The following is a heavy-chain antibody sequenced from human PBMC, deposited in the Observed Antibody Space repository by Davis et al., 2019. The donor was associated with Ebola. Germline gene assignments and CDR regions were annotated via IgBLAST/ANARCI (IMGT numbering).Heavy chain of an antibody. V-gene: IGHV1-18*01. Sequence: ASVKVSCKASGYTFTSYAMNWVRQAPGQRLEWMGWIHPGNGNTNYAQKLQGRVTMTTDTSTSTAYMELRSLRSDDTAVYYCARVGTTVTTSYYYYGMDVWGKGTTVTVSS. CDR2: IHPGNGNT. J-gene: IGHJ6*04. D-gene: IGHD4-11*01. CDR1: GYTFTSYA. CDR3: ARVGTTVTTSYYYYGMDV.